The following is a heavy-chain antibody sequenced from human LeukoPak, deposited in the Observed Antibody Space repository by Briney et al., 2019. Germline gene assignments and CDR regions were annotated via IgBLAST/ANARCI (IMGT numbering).Heavy chain of an antibody. V-gene: IGHV3-48*01. CDR2: ISSSSSTI. CDR1: GFTFSSCS. CDR3: ARDGGYFYDSSGQDY. D-gene: IGHD3-22*01. Sequence: GVSLRLSCAASGFTFSSCSMNWVRQAAGKGLEWISYISSSSSTIYYADSVKGRFTISRDNAKNSLYLQMNSLRAEDTAVYYCARDGGYFYDSSGQDYWGQGTLVTVSS. J-gene: IGHJ4*02.